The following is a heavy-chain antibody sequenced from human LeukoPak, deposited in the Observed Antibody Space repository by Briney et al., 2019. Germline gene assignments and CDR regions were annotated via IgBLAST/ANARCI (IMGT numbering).Heavy chain of an antibody. J-gene: IGHJ4*02. D-gene: IGHD5-18*01. CDR3: ATIRRGNIFGYFDF. CDR2: MLDTVTT. CDR1: GASMNTHY. Sequence: PSETLSVTCAVSGASMNTHYWSWIRQPPGKGLEWIGYMLDTVTTKDNPSLKSRFTLSADTSKNQFSLRLTSVTAADTAVYYCATIRRGNIFGYFDFWGQGIPVTVSS. V-gene: IGHV4-59*11.